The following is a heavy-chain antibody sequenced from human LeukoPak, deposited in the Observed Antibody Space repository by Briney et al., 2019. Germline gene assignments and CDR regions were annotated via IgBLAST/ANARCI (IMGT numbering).Heavy chain of an antibody. CDR2: ISAYNGNT. CDR3: ARDLWITIFGVVISSGDWFDP. Sequence: GASVKVSCKASGYTFTSYGISWVRQAPGQGLEWMGWISAYNGNTNYAQKLQGRATTTTDTSMSTAYMELRSLRSDDTAVYYCARDLWITIFGVVISSGDWFDPWGQGTLVTVSS. J-gene: IGHJ5*02. V-gene: IGHV1-18*01. D-gene: IGHD3-3*01. CDR1: GYTFTSYG.